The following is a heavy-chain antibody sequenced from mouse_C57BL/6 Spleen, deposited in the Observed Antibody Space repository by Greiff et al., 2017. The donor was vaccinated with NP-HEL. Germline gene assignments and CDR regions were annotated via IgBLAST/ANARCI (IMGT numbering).Heavy chain of an antibody. V-gene: IGHV1-64*01. D-gene: IGHD2-1*01. CDR3: LIYSRAGFAY. CDR1: GYTFTSYW. Sequence: QVQLQQPGAELVKPGASVKLSCKASGYTFTSYWMHWVKQRPGQGLEWIGMIHPNSGSTNYNEKFKSKATLTVDKSSSTAYMQLSSLTSEDSAVYYCLIYSRAGFAYWGQGTLVTVSA. J-gene: IGHJ3*01. CDR2: IHPNSGST.